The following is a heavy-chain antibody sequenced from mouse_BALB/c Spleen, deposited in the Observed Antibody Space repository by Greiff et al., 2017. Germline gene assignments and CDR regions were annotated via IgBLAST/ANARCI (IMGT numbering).Heavy chain of an antibody. Sequence: QVQLQQSGAELVKPGASVKLSCKTSGYTFTSYWIQWVKQRPGQGLGWIGEIFPGTGTTYYNEKFKGKAKLTAVTSTSTAYMELSSLTNEDSAVYYCTRKETGTWYFDVWGAGTTVTVSS. V-gene: IGHV1S132*01. CDR3: TRKETGTWYFDV. CDR1: GYTFTSYW. CDR2: IFPGTGTT. D-gene: IGHD4-1*01. J-gene: IGHJ1*01.